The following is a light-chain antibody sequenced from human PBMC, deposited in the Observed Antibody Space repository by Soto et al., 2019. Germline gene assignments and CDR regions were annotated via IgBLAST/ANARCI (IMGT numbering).Light chain of an antibody. CDR3: QQRSSWPIT. CDR2: DAS. V-gene: IGKV3-11*01. CDR1: QSVSRY. J-gene: IGKJ5*01. Sequence: EIVLTQSPATLSLSPGERATLSCRASQSVSRYLAWYQQKPGQAPRLLIYDASNRATGIPARFSGSGSGTDFTLTINSLEPEDFAVYYCQQRSSWPITFGQGTRLEIK.